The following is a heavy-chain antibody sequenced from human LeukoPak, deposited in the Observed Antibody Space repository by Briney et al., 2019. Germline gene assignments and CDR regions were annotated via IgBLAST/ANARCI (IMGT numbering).Heavy chain of an antibody. D-gene: IGHD6-6*01. CDR2: IYYSGST. CDR1: GGSISSSSYY. V-gene: IGHV4-39*01. Sequence: SETLSLTCTVSGGSISSSSYYWGWIRQPPGKGLEWIGSIYYSGSTYYNPSLKSRVTISVDTSKNQFSLKLSSVTAADTAVYYCAGASPGGIAARPYTMDVWGQGTTVTVS. CDR3: AGASPGGIAARPYTMDV. J-gene: IGHJ6*02.